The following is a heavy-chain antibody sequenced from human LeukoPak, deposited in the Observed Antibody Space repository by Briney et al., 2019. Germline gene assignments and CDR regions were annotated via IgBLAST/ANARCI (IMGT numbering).Heavy chain of an antibody. J-gene: IGHJ6*02. Sequence: ASVKVSCKASGYTFTSYGISWVRQAPGQGLEWMGWISAYNGNTNYAQKLQGRVTMTTDTSTSTAYMELRSLRSEDTAVYYCARRIGTAMVYYYYYGMDVWGQGTTVTVSS. D-gene: IGHD5-18*01. V-gene: IGHV1-18*01. CDR1: GYTFTSYG. CDR3: ARRIGTAMVYYYYYGMDV. CDR2: ISAYNGNT.